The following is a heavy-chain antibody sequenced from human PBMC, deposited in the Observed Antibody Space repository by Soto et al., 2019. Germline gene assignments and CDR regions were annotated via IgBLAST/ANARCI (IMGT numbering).Heavy chain of an antibody. CDR1: GDSISSGDHS. CDR2: IYYSGTT. D-gene: IGHD6-6*01. CDR3: ARGAYSDSSSYFDY. V-gene: IGHV4-30-4*01. Sequence: QVQLQESGPGLVKPSQTLSLTCTVSGDSISSGDHSWSWIRQPPGKGLEWIGYIYYSGTTYSRPSLQSRVTISVDTSKNQFSLKLNSVTAADTAVYYCARGAYSDSSSYFDYWGQGTLVPVSS. J-gene: IGHJ4*02.